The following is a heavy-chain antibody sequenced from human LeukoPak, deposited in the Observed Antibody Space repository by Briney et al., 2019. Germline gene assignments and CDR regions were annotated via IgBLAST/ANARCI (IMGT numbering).Heavy chain of an antibody. V-gene: IGHV4-4*07. Sequence: SETLSLTCSVSGGSISGNYWSWIRQLAGKGLEWIGRISNSGSTNYNPSLKSRVTMSVDTAKKQFSLKLSSVTAADTAVYYCARASRGSFYYFDYWGQGTLVTVSS. CDR2: ISNSGST. D-gene: IGHD3-22*01. J-gene: IGHJ4*02. CDR3: ARASRGSFYYFDY. CDR1: GGSISGNY.